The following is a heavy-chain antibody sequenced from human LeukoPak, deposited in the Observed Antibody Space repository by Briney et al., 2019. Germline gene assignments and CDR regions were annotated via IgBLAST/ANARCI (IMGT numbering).Heavy chain of an antibody. J-gene: IGHJ4*02. CDR3: AKDRDGYNGNFDY. CDR2: ISWNSGAI. V-gene: IGHV3-9*01. D-gene: IGHD5-24*01. Sequence: QPGRSLRLSCAASGFTFDDYAMHWVRHTPGKGLEWVSGISWNSGAIVYADSVKGRFTISRDNAKNSLYLQMNSLRAEDTALYYCAKDRDGYNGNFDYWGQGNLVTVSS. CDR1: GFTFDDYA.